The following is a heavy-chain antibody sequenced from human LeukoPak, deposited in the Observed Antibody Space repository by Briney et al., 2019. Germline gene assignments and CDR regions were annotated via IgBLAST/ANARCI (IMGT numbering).Heavy chain of an antibody. D-gene: IGHD6-13*01. CDR3: ATQGAAACTLHYYGMDV. V-gene: IGHV3-7*01. J-gene: IGHJ6*02. CDR1: GFTFSSYW. CDR2: IKLDGSER. Sequence: GGSLRLPCAASGFTFSSYWMSWVRQPPGKGLEGVAKIKLDGSERYYVDSVKGQFTITRDNANNSPYRQMNSLRAEDTAVYYCATQGAAACTLHYYGMDVWGQGTTVTVSS.